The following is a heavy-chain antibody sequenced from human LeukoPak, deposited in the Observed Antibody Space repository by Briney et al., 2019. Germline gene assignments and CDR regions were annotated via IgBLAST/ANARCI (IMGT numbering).Heavy chain of an antibody. CDR1: GFTFSGYA. J-gene: IGHJ3*02. CDR3: ARGAQSGGYSGPFDI. D-gene: IGHD1-26*01. CDR2: IWFDGSNT. V-gene: IGHV3-33*01. Sequence: PGTSLRLSCTPSGFTFSGYAMHWVRQAPGKGLGWVAVIWFDGSNTYYADSVKGQFTISRDNSKNTLYLQMNSLRAEDTAVYYCARGAQSGGYSGPFDIWGQGTMVTVSS.